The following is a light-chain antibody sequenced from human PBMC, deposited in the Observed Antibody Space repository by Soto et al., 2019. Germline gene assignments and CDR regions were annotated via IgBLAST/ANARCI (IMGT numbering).Light chain of an antibody. CDR1: YNL. J-gene: IGLJ2*01. Sequence: QSALTQPASVSGSPGQSITISCTYNLVSWYQHHPGKAPKLMSYEGNKRPSGVSNRFSGSKSGTTASLTISGLQAEDEADYDCCSDAGHRVVFGGGTKLTVL. CDR2: EGN. CDR3: CSDAGHRVV. V-gene: IGLV2-23*01.